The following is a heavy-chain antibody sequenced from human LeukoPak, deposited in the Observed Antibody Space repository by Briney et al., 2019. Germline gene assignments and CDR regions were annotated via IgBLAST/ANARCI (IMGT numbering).Heavy chain of an antibody. D-gene: IGHD6-13*01. CDR2: INPSGGST. CDR3: ARWTTIDGGNIAAAGTGFDY. J-gene: IGHJ4*02. Sequence: GASVEVSCKASGYTFTSYYMHWVRQAPGQGLEWMGIINPSGGSTSYAQKFQGRVTMTRDTSTSTVYMELSSLRSEDTAVYYCARWTTIDGGNIAAAGTGFDYWGQGTLVTASS. V-gene: IGHV1-46*01. CDR1: GYTFTSYY.